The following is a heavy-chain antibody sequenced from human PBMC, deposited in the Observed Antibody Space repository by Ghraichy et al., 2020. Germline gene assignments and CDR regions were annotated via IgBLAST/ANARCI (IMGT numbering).Heavy chain of an antibody. D-gene: IGHD6-13*01. Sequence: SVKVSCKASGGTFSSYAISWVRQAPGQGLEWMGGIIPVFGTANYAQKFQGRVTITADKSTSTAYMELSSLRSEDTAVYYCARATGYSSSWYSIWGQGTMVTVSS. V-gene: IGHV1-69*06. CDR1: GGTFSSYA. J-gene: IGHJ3*02. CDR3: ARATGYSSSWYSI. CDR2: IIPVFGTA.